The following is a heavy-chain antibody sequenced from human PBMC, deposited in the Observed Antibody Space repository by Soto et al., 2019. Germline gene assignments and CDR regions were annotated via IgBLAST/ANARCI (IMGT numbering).Heavy chain of an antibody. CDR3: ARNRGYCSGDSCYPKYFDY. D-gene: IGHD2-15*01. CDR2: IYGGGNT. CDR1: GFTFSSYA. Sequence: GGSLRLSCAASGFTFSSYAMSWVRQAPGKGLEWVSIIYGGGNTYYADSVKGRFTISRDISRDTLYLQMNSLRAEDTAVYYCARNRGYCSGDSCYPKYFDYWGQGTLVTVSS. J-gene: IGHJ4*02. V-gene: IGHV3-23*03.